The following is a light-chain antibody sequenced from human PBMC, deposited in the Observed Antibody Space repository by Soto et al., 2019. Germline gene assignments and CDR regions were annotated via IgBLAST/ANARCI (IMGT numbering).Light chain of an antibody. CDR3: LQDYNYPWT. J-gene: IGKJ1*01. CDR2: AAS. Sequence: AIQLTQSPSSLSASVVDRVTITCRASEAIRSALGWYQQKPGKVPKLLIYAASILQSGVPSRFSGSGSGTDFTLTISSLQPEDFATYYCLQDYNYPWTFGQGTKLDI. CDR1: EAIRSA. V-gene: IGKV1-6*01.